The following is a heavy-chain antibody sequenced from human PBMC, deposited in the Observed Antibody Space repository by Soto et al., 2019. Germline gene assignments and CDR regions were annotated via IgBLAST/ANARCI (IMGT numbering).Heavy chain of an antibody. D-gene: IGHD1-7*01. CDR2: IYWDDDK. Sequence: GPTLVNPTQTLTLTCTFSGFSLSTSGVGVGWVRQPPGKALEWLALIYWDDDKRYSPSLKSRLTITKDTSQNQVVLTMTNMGPVDTATYFCAYRLHWNWFDYWGQGALVTVSS. V-gene: IGHV2-5*02. CDR3: AYRLHWNWFDY. J-gene: IGHJ4*02. CDR1: GFSLSTSGVG.